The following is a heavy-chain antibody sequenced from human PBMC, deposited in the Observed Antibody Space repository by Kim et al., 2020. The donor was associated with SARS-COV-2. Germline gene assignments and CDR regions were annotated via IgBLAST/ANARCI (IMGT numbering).Heavy chain of an antibody. V-gene: IGHV3-33*06. CDR2: IWYDGSNK. D-gene: IGHD3-10*01. Sequence: GGSLRLSCAASGFTFSSYGMHWVRQAPGKGLEWVAVIWYDGSNKYYADSVKGRFTISRDNSKNTLYLQMNSLRAEDTAVYYCAKGYYYYGSGSSKKLDAFDIWGQGTMVTVSS. CDR1: GFTFSSYG. CDR3: AKGYYYYGSGSSKKLDAFDI. J-gene: IGHJ3*02.